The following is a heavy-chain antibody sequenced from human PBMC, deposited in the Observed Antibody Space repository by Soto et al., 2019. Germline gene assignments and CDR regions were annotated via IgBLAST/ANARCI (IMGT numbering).Heavy chain of an antibody. CDR2: IYSGGST. V-gene: IGHV3-53*01. CDR3: ARDSPVLRYFDWLPRPYYYYYGMDV. CDR1: GFTVSSNY. J-gene: IGHJ6*02. Sequence: GGSLRLSCAASGFTVSSNYMSWVRQAPGKGLEWVSVIYSGGSTYYADSVKGRFTISRDNSKNTLYLQMNSLRAEDTAVYYCARDSPVLRYFDWLPRPYYYYYGMDVWGQGTTVTVSS. D-gene: IGHD3-9*01.